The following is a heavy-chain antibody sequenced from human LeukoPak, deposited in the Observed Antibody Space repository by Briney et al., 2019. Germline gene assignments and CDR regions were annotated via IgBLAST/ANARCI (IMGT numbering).Heavy chain of an antibody. Sequence: ETLSLTCTVSGGSISSSSYYWGWIRQPPGKGLEWVSAISGSGGSTYYADSVKGRFTISRDNSKNTLYLQMNSLRAEDTAVYYCAKAARLWFGELLTFDYWGQGTLVTVSS. CDR3: AKAARLWFGELLTFDY. CDR2: ISGSGGST. V-gene: IGHV3-23*01. D-gene: IGHD3-10*01. CDR1: GGSISSSSYY. J-gene: IGHJ4*02.